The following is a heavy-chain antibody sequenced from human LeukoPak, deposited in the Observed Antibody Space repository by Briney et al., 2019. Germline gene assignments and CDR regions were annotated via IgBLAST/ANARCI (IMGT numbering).Heavy chain of an antibody. V-gene: IGHV1-46*01. J-gene: IGHJ3*01. CDR3: ARDPIWFGELLCAFDF. D-gene: IGHD3-10*01. CDR2: INPSGGST. CDR1: GYTFTSYY. Sequence: ASVKVSCKASGYTFTSYYMHWVRQAPGQGLEWMGIINPSGGSTSYAQKFQGRVTMTRDTSTSTVYMELSSLRSEDTAVYYCARDPIWFGELLCAFDFWGQGTMVTVSS.